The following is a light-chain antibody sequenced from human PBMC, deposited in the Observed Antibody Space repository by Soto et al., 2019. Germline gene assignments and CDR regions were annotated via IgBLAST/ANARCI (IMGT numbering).Light chain of an antibody. V-gene: IGLV1-40*01. Sequence: QSVLTQPPSVSGAPGRRATISCKGSSSNIGAGYDVHWYQQLPGTAPKLPFYGNSNRPSGVPDRFSGSKSGTSASLAITGIQAEDEADYYCQSYDSSLSGSVFGGGTKVTVL. CDR2: GNS. J-gene: IGLJ2*01. CDR3: QSYDSSLSGSV. CDR1: SSNIGAGYD.